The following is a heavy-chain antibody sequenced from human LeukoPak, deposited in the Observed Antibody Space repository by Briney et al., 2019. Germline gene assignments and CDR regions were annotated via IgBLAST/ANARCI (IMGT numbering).Heavy chain of an antibody. D-gene: IGHD2-15*01. V-gene: IGHV1-18*01. CDR3: ARGPYCSGGTCYSQYFDF. J-gene: IGHJ4*02. Sequence: ASVKVSCKASGYTFTSYGITWVRQAPGQGLEWMGWIGTYNGNTNYAQKLQGRVTMTTDTSTSTAYMELRSLRSDDTAVYYCARGPYCSGGTCYSQYFDFWGQGTLVPVSS. CDR1: GYTFTSYG. CDR2: IGTYNGNT.